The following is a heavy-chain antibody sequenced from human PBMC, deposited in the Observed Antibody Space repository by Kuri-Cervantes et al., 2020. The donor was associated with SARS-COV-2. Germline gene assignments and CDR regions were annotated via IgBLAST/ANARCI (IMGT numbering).Heavy chain of an antibody. J-gene: IGHJ6*03. CDR1: GYTFTGYY. Sequence: ASVKVSCKASGYTFTGYYMHWVRQAPGQGLEWMGWINPNSGGTNYAQKFQGRVTMTRDTSISTAYMELSRLRSDDTAVYYCAREGYDFWSGYYSDYYYYMDVWGKGTTVTVSS. D-gene: IGHD3-3*01. CDR2: INPNSGGT. V-gene: IGHV1-2*02. CDR3: AREGYDFWSGYYSDYYYYMDV.